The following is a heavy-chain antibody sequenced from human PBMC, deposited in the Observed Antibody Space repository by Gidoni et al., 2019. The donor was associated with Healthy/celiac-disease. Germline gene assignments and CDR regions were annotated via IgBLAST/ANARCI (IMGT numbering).Heavy chain of an antibody. Sequence: QVQLVESGGGVVQPGRSLSLSGAASGFTFSTYGMHWVRQAPGKGLEWVAFVSYDGSKKYYADSVKGRFTISRDNSKNTLYLQMNSLRAEDTAVYYCAKNLGGAGAAYWGQGTLVTVSS. CDR2: VSYDGSKK. V-gene: IGHV3-30*18. CDR3: AKNLGGAGAAY. J-gene: IGHJ4*02. CDR1: GFTFSTYG. D-gene: IGHD6-19*01.